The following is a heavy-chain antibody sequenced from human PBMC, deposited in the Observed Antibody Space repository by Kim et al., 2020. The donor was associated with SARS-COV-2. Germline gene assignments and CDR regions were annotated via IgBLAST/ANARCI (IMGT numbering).Heavy chain of an antibody. CDR3: ARGHLVLVPSPILGLGPIYYYHHLDV. V-gene: IGHV4-34*01. Sequence: SETLSLTCAVYGGSLSGYSWNWIRQSPGKGLEWIGEINHSGGTNYSPSLKSRVVMSVDTSKNQFSLSLSSVSAADTAVYYCARGHLVLVPSPILGLGPIYYYHHLDVWGRGTTIIVSS. CDR1: GGSLSGYS. CDR2: INHSGGT. J-gene: IGHJ6*03. D-gene: IGHD2-2*01.